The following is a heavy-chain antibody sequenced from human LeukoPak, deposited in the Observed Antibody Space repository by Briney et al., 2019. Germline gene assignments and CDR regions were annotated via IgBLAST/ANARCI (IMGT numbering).Heavy chain of an antibody. CDR2: FDPEDGKT. D-gene: IGHD3-9*01. CDR3: ATGDILTGYYFFDN. J-gene: IGHJ4*02. V-gene: IGHV1-24*01. CDR1: GYTLTELS. Sequence: ASVKVSCKVSGYTLTELSMHWVRQAPGKGLEWMGGFDPEDGKTIYAQKFQGRVTMTEDTSIDTTYMELSSLRSEDTAVYYCATGDILTGYYFFDNWGQGTLVTVSS.